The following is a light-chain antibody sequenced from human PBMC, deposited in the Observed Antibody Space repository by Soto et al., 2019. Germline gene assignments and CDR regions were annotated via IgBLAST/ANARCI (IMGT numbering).Light chain of an antibody. CDR2: EVS. J-gene: IGLJ1*01. V-gene: IGLV2-18*02. Sequence: QSALTQPPSVSGSPGQSVTISCTGTSSDVGSYNRVSWYQQPPGTAPKLMISEVSNRPSGVPDRFSGSKSGNTASLTISGLQAEDEADYYCSSYTSSSTYVCGTGTKLTVL. CDR3: SSYTSSSTYV. CDR1: SSDVGSYNR.